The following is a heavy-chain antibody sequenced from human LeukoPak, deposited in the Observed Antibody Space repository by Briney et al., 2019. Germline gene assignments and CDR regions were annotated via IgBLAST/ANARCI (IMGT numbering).Heavy chain of an antibody. J-gene: IGHJ6*03. Sequence: ASVKVSCKASGYTFTNYGVTWVRQAPGQGLEWMEWISVYNGNTNYAQKLQGRVTMTTDTSTSTAYMELRSLRSDDTAVYYCASVSALGDGSGSYYYYYMDVWGKGTTVTVSS. CDR2: ISVYNGNT. V-gene: IGHV1-18*01. CDR1: GYTFTNYG. D-gene: IGHD3-10*01. CDR3: ASVSALGDGSGSYYYYYMDV.